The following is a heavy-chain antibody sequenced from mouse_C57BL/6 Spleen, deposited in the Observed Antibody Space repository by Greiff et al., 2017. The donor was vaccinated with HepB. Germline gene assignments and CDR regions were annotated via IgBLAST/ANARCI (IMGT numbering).Heavy chain of an antibody. CDR2: IYPGDGDT. D-gene: IGHD1-1*01. CDR3: ARFPPYYYGSSYRYFDV. V-gene: IGHV1-82*01. Sequence: VQLQQSGPELVKPGASVKISCKASGYAFSSSWMNWVKQRPGKGLEWIGRIYPGDGDTNYNGKFKGKATLTADKSSSTAYRQLSSLTSEDSAVYFCARFPPYYYGSSYRYFDVWVQGPRSPSPQ. J-gene: IGHJ1*03. CDR1: GYAFSSSW.